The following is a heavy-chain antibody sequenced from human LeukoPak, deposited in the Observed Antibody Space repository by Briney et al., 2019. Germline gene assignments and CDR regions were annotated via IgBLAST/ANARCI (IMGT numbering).Heavy chain of an antibody. J-gene: IGHJ5*02. CDR1: GYTFTSYY. CDR2: INPSGGST. Sequence: ASVKVSCKASGYTFTSYYMHWVRQAPGQGLEWMGIINPSGGSTSYAQKFQGRVTMTRDMSTSTVYVELSSLRSEDTAVYYCARVRPQSSSSSTSGWFDPWGQGTLVTVSS. D-gene: IGHD6-6*01. V-gene: IGHV1-46*01. CDR3: ARVRPQSSSSSTSGWFDP.